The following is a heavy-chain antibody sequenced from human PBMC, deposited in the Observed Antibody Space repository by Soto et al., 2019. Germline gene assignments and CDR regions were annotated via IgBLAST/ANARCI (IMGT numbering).Heavy chain of an antibody. J-gene: IGHJ4*02. CDR1: GYTFTSYD. CDR2: MNPNSGNT. CDR3: ARERAAAGFDY. Sequence: QVQLVQSGAEVKKPGASVKVSCKASGYTFTSYDINWVRQATGQGLEWMGWMNPNSGNTGYAQEFQGRVTMTRNTSISTAYMDLSGLRSADTAVYYCARERAAAGFDYWGQGTLVTVSS. D-gene: IGHD6-13*01. V-gene: IGHV1-8*01.